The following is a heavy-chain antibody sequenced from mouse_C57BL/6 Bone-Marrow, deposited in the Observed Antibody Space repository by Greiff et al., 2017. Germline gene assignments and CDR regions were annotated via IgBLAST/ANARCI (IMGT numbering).Heavy chain of an antibody. Sequence: EVQLQQSGAELVRPGASVQLSCTASGFNIKDDYMHWVKQRPEQGLEWIGWIEPENGDTEYASKFQGKATITADTSSNTAYLQLSSLTSEDTAVYYCSMDYYFDYWGQGTTLTVSS. CDR2: IEPENGDT. V-gene: IGHV14-4*01. J-gene: IGHJ2*01. CDR1: GFNIKDDY. CDR3: SMDYYFDY.